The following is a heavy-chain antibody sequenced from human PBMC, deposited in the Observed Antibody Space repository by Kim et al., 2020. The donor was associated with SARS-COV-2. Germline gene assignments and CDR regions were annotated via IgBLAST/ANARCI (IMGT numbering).Heavy chain of an antibody. J-gene: IGHJ4*02. D-gene: IGHD6-19*01. V-gene: IGHV4-59*13. CDR1: GGSLNGYF. CDR3: ARLPDISGCPFDY. CDR2: IRYTGRT. Sequence: SETLSLTCTVSGGSLNGYFWTWIRQSPEKGLEWIGYIRYTGRTEYNPSLKSRVTMSLDTSKNQFSLKVTSVPPADTAVYYCARLPDISGCPFDYWGQETL.